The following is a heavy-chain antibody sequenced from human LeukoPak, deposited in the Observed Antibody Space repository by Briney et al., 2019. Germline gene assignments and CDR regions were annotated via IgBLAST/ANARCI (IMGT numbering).Heavy chain of an antibody. CDR2: ISYDGSNK. D-gene: IGHD6-19*01. V-gene: IGHV3-30-3*01. Sequence: GGSLRLSCAASGFTFSSYAMHWVRQAPGKGLEWVAVISYDGSNKYYADSVKGRFTISRDNSKNTLYLQMNSLKTEDTAVYYCTRPLSKEQWLVPPDPWGQGTLVTVPS. CDR1: GFTFSSYA. J-gene: IGHJ5*02. CDR3: TRPLSKEQWLVPPDP.